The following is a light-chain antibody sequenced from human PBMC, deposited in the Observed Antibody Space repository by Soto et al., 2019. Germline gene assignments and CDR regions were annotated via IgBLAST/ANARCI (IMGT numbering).Light chain of an antibody. CDR1: QSISSW. J-gene: IGKJ1*01. CDR3: QQYNSYSRT. V-gene: IGKV1-5*03. CDR2: KAS. Sequence: IRMTQSPSTLSAYVGDRVTITCRASQSISSWLAWYQQKPGKAPKLLIYKASSLESGVPSRFSGSGSGTEFTLTISSLQPDDFATYYCQQYNSYSRTFGQGTKVDIK.